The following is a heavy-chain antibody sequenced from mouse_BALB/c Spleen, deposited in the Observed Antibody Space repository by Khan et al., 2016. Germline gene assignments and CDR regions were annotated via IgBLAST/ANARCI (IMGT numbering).Heavy chain of an antibody. CDR3: ARIPTYTLGY. CDR1: GFTFNIYW. J-gene: IGHJ4*01. Sequence: VQLQESGAELAKPGASVKMSCKASGFTFNIYWMHWVKQRPGQGLEWIGYINPSTGYTEYNQRFKDKATLTAGKSSSTVYMQLSSLTSEDSAVYYCARIPTYTLGYWGQGTSVTVSS. CDR2: INPSTGYT. V-gene: IGHV1-7*01. D-gene: IGHD1-1*01.